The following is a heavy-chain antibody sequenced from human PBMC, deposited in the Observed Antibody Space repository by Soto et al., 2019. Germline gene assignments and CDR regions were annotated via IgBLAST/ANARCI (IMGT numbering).Heavy chain of an antibody. V-gene: IGHV3-48*03. CDR3: AREVYYDSSGYHSYAFDI. Sequence: EVQLVESGGGLVQPGGSLRLSCAASGFTFSSYEMNWVRQAPGKGLEWVSYISSSGSTIYYADSVKGRFTISRDNAKNSLYLQMNSLRAEDTAVYYCAREVYYDSSGYHSYAFDIWGQGTMVTVSS. D-gene: IGHD3-22*01. J-gene: IGHJ3*02. CDR1: GFTFSSYE. CDR2: ISSSGSTI.